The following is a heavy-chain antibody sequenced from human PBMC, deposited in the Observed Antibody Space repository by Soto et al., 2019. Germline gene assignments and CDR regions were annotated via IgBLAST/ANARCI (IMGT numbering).Heavy chain of an antibody. Sequence: ASVKVSCKASGYTFTGYYMHWVRQAPGQGLEWMGWINPNSGGTNYAQKFQGRVTMTRDTSISTAYMELSRLRSDDTAVYYCAREGDTAMVKSLYYYYYGMDVWGQGXTVTVSS. J-gene: IGHJ6*02. CDR3: AREGDTAMVKSLYYYYYGMDV. CDR2: INPNSGGT. D-gene: IGHD5-18*01. CDR1: GYTFTGYY. V-gene: IGHV1-2*02.